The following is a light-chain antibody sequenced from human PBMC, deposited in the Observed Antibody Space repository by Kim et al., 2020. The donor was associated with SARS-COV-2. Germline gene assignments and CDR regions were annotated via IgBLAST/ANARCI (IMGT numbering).Light chain of an antibody. V-gene: IGKV3-15*01. CDR1: QSVSSN. J-gene: IGKJ4*01. Sequence: EIVMTQSPATLSVSPGERATLSCRASQSVSSNLAWYQQKPGQAPSLLIYGASTRDTGIPGRFSGSGSGTEFTLTISSLQSEDFAVYYCQQYSHGPLAFGGGTKVDIK. CDR2: GAS. CDR3: QQYSHGPLA.